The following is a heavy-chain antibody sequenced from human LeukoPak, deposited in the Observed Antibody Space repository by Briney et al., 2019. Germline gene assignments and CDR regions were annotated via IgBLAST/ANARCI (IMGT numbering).Heavy chain of an antibody. CDR3: ARDLFGRVVVPAATAFDY. D-gene: IGHD2-2*01. CDR2: ISVSDST. CDR1: GFTFSNYP. Sequence: GGSLRLSCVASGFTFSNYPMNWVRQAPGKGLEWISTISVSDSTHYTDSVKGRFTISRDNAKNSLYLQMNSLRAEDTAVYYCARDLFGRVVVPAATAFDYWGQGTLVTVSS. J-gene: IGHJ4*02. V-gene: IGHV3-23*01.